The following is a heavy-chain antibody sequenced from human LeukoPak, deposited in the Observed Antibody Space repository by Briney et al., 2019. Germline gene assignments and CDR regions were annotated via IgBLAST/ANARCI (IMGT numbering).Heavy chain of an antibody. CDR2: IYYSGST. CDR3: ARGWPVVGDTFMVFDY. D-gene: IGHD1-26*01. J-gene: IGHJ4*02. CDR1: GGTISGSSYY. Sequence: SETLSLPRTVSGGTISGSSYYWGCIRQPPGKGLEWIGSIYYSGSTYYNPSLKSRVTISVGTSKNQFSLKLSSVTSADTAVYYCARGWPVVGDTFMVFDYWGQGTLVSVSS. V-gene: IGHV4-39*07.